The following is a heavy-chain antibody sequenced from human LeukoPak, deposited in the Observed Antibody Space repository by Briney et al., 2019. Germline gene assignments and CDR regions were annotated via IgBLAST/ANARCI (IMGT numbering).Heavy chain of an antibody. CDR2: INHSGST. CDR3: AMTNEPWDNYGVGSYREEAFDI. D-gene: IGHD3-16*02. Sequence: PSETLSLHGAVYGGSFSGYYWSWIRQPPGKGLEWIGEINHSGSTNYKPSLKSRGTISVDTSQNQLSLKLRSVTAAGSAVYYCAMTNEPWDNYGVGSYREEAFDICGQGTMVTVSS. V-gene: IGHV4-34*01. J-gene: IGHJ3*02. CDR1: GGSFSGYY.